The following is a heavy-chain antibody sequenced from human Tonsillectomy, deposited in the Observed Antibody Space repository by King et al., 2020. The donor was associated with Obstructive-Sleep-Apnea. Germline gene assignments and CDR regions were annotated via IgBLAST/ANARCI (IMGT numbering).Heavy chain of an antibody. V-gene: IGHV3-30*04. CDR1: GFTFSSYA. CDR3: ASEYSSGWYWTSTFDY. J-gene: IGHJ4*02. CDR2: ISYDGSNK. Sequence: VQLVESGGGVVQPGRSLRLSCAASGFTFSSYAMHWVRQAPGKGLEWVALISYDGSNKYYADSVKGRFTISRDNSKNTLYLQMNSLRAEDTAVYYCASEYSSGWYWTSTFDYWGQGTLVTVSS. D-gene: IGHD6-19*01.